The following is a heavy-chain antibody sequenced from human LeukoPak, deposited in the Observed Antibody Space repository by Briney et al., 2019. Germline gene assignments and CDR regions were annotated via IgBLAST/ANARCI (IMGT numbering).Heavy chain of an antibody. CDR1: GFTFSNAW. CDR3: TTEGSSSWAYYYYYGMDV. Sequence: GGSLRLSCAASGFTFSNAWMNWVRQAPGKGLEWVGRIKSKTDGGTTDYAAPVKGRFTISRDDSKNTLYLQMNSLKTEDTAVYYCTTEGSSSWAYYYYYGMDVWGQGTTVIVSS. J-gene: IGHJ6*02. CDR2: IKSKTDGGTT. D-gene: IGHD6-13*01. V-gene: IGHV3-15*07.